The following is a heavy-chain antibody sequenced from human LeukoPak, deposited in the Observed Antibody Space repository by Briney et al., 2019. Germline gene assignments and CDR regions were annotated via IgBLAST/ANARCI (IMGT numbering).Heavy chain of an antibody. D-gene: IGHD1-1*01. CDR3: VKDGPITGIYLCA. V-gene: IGHV3-23*01. Sequence: GGSLRLSCTASGFTFSDYVMNWVRQAPGKGREWVSVISNADAYTSYTGSVKGRFTISRDNSKDTLYLQMNDLRAEDTAVYYCVKDGPITGIYLCAWGQGTLVTVSS. CDR1: GFTFSDYV. CDR2: ISNADAYT. J-gene: IGHJ5*02.